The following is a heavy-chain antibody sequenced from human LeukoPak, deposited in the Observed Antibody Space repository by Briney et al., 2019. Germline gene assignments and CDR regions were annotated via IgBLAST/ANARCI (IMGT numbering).Heavy chain of an antibody. CDR3: AKDGYDDILTGYYMDY. CDR1: GFTFSSYA. CDR2: ISGSGGST. V-gene: IGHV3-23*01. J-gene: IGHJ4*02. D-gene: IGHD3-9*01. Sequence: GGSLRLSCAASGFTFSSYAMSWVRQAPGKGLEWVSAISGSGGSTYYADSVKGRFTISRDNSKNTLYLQTNSLRAEDTAVYYCAKDGYDDILTGYYMDYWGQGTLVTVSS.